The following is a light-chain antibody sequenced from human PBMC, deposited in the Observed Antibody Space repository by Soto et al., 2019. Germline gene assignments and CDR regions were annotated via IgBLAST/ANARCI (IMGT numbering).Light chain of an antibody. CDR3: QQRVNWPPT. CDR1: QSVSDY. J-gene: IGKJ4*01. CDR2: DAS. Sequence: VLTQSPARLSLSPGERATLSCRAGQSVSDYLAWYQQKPGQPPRLLFFDASNRATGVPDRFSAGGSGTDFTLIISSLEPEDFALDYCQQRVNWPPTFGGGTKVEI. V-gene: IGKV3-11*01.